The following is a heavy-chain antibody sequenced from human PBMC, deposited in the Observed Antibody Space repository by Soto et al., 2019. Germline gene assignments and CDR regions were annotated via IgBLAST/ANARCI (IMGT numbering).Heavy chain of an antibody. Sequence: PSETLSLTCTVSGGSISSGDYYLRWIRPPPGKGLEWIGYIYYSGSTYYNPSLKSRVTISVDTSKNQFSLKLSSVTAADTAVYYCARGTGGYSYGRVDYWGQGTLVTVS. V-gene: IGHV4-30-4*01. CDR3: ARGTGGYSYGRVDY. J-gene: IGHJ4*02. CDR1: GGSISSGDYY. CDR2: IYYSGST. D-gene: IGHD5-18*01.